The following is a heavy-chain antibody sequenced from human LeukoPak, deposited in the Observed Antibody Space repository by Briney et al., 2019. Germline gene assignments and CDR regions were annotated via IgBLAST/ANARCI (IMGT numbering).Heavy chain of an antibody. Sequence: GGSLRLSCAASGFTFSSYSMNWVRQAPGKGLEWVSSISSSSSYIYYADSVKGRFTISRDNAKNSLYLQMNSLRAEDTAVYYCATAREDNWDHDAFDIWGQGTMVTVSS. CDR1: GFTFSSYS. D-gene: IGHD1-20*01. CDR3: ATAREDNWDHDAFDI. J-gene: IGHJ3*02. CDR2: ISSSSSYI. V-gene: IGHV3-21*04.